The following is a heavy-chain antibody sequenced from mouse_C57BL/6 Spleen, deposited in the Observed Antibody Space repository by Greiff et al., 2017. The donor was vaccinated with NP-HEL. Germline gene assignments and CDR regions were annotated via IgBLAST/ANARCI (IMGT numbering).Heavy chain of an antibody. CDR3: ARGGGSRVFAY. V-gene: IGHV14-2*01. Sequence: VQLQQSGAELVKPGASVKLSCTASGFNIKDYYMHWVKQRTEQGLEWIGRIDPEDGETKYAPKFQGKATITADTTSNKAYLHLSSRTAEDTAVYYCARGGGSRVFAYWGQGTLVTVSA. D-gene: IGHD1-1*01. CDR2: IDPEDGET. J-gene: IGHJ3*01. CDR1: GFNIKDYY.